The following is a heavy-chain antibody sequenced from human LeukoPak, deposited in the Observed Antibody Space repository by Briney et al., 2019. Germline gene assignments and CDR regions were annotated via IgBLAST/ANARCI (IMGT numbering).Heavy chain of an antibody. CDR2: IYSGSSST. CDR1: GFTFSSYS. CDR3: ARVGSGWYDFDY. D-gene: IGHD6-19*01. J-gene: IGHJ4*02. Sequence: PGGSLRLSCAASGFTFSSYSFNWVRQAPGKGLEWVSVIYSGSSSTYYADSVKGRFTISRHNSKNTLYLQMNSLRAEDTAVYYCARVGSGWYDFDYWGQGTLVTVSS. V-gene: IGHV3-NL1*01.